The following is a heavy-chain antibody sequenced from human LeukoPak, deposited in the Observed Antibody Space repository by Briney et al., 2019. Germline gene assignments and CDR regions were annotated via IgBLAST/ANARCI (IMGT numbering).Heavy chain of an antibody. D-gene: IGHD6-13*01. CDR3: AKDHQTGIAAARDY. V-gene: IGHV3-30*18. J-gene: IGHJ4*02. CDR1: GFTFSSYG. CDR2: ISYDGSNK. Sequence: PGRSLRLSCAASGFTFSSYGMHWVRQAPGKGLEWVAVISYDGSNKYYADSVKGRFTISRDNSKNTLYLQMNSLRAEDTAVYYCAKDHQTGIAAARDYWGQGTLVTVSS.